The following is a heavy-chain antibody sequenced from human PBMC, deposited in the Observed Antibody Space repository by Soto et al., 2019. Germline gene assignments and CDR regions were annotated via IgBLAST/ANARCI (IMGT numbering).Heavy chain of an antibody. CDR3: ARVPDV. J-gene: IGHJ6*02. CDR1: GGSISSGGYS. Sequence: PSETLSLTCAVSGGSISSGGYSWSWIRQPPGKGLEWIGYIYHSGRTYYNPSLKSRVTISVDRSKNQFSLTVSSVTAADTAVYYCARVPDVWGQGTTVTVS. CDR2: IYHSGRT. V-gene: IGHV4-30-2*01.